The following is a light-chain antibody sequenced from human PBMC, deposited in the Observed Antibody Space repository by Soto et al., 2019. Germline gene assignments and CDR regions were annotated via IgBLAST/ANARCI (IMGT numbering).Light chain of an antibody. V-gene: IGKV1-5*01. Sequence: DIQVTQSPSTLSASVGDRVTITCRASQSITNRLAWYQQKPGKAPKVLIYDASILESGVPSRFSGSGYGTEFTLTISSLQPDDFATYYCQQYNSYSLTWTFGQGTKVDIK. J-gene: IGKJ1*01. CDR1: QSITNR. CDR2: DAS. CDR3: QQYNSYSLTWT.